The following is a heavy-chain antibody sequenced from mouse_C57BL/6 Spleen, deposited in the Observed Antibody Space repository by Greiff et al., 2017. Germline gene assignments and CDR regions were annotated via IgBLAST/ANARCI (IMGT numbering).Heavy chain of an antibody. D-gene: IGHD1-1*01. V-gene: IGHV1-59*01. Sequence: QVQLQHPGAVLVRPGTSVKLSCKASGYTFTSYWMHWVKQRPGQGLEWIGVIDPSDSYTNYNQKFKGKATLTVDTSSSTAYMQLSSLTSEDSAVYYCAYYYGSSYDYYAMDYWGQGTSVTVSS. CDR2: IDPSDSYT. CDR1: GYTFTSYW. J-gene: IGHJ4*01. CDR3: AYYYGSSYDYYAMDY.